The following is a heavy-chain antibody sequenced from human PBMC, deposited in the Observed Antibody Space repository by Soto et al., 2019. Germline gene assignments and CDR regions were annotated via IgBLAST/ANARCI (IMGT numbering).Heavy chain of an antibody. CDR1: GGSISSYY. CDR2: IYYSGST. CDR3: AIAGGSSSWAIYYYYGMDV. D-gene: IGHD6-13*01. V-gene: IGHV4-59*01. Sequence: SETLSLTCTVSGGSISSYYWSWIRQPPGKGLEWIGYIYYSGSTNYNPSLKSRVTISVDTSKNQFSLKLSSVTAADTAVYYCAIAGGSSSWAIYYYYGMDVWGQGTTVTVSS. J-gene: IGHJ6*02.